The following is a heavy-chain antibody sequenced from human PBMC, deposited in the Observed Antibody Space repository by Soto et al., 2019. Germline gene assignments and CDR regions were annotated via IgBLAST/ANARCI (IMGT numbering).Heavy chain of an antibody. CDR2: IRGSGGST. CDR1: GFTFSSYA. Sequence: LRLSCAASGFTFSSYAMSWVRQAPGKGPEWVSAIRGSGGSTYYADSVKGRFTISRDNSKNTLYLQMNSLRAEDTAVYYCASPGPHYGDYFDYWGQGTLVTAPQ. V-gene: IGHV3-23*01. CDR3: ASPGPHYGDYFDY. J-gene: IGHJ4*02. D-gene: IGHD4-17*01.